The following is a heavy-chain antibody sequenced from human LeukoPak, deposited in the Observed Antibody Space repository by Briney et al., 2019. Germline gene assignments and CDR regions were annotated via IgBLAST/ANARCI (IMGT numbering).Heavy chain of an antibody. CDR3: ARVYYYDSSDWYFDL. CDR2: IYYSGST. Sequence: PSETLSLTCTVSGGSISGYYWSWIRQPPGKGLEWIGYIYYSGSTYYNPSLKSRVTISVDTSKNQFSLKLSSVTAADTAVYYCARVYYYDSSDWYFDLWGRGTLVTVSS. J-gene: IGHJ2*01. CDR1: GGSISGYY. D-gene: IGHD3-22*01. V-gene: IGHV4-30-4*08.